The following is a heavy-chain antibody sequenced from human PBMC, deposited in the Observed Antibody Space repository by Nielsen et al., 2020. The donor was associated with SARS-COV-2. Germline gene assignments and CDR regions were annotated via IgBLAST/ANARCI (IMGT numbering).Heavy chain of an antibody. J-gene: IGHJ4*02. CDR3: ARDPGGYSSGWGPYYFDY. CDR2: ISGSGGST. D-gene: IGHD6-19*01. Sequence: GESLKISCAASGFTFSSYAMSWVRQAPGKGLEWVSAISGSGGSTYYADSVKGRFTISRDNSKNTLYLQMNSLRAEDTAVYYCARDPGGYSSGWGPYYFDYWGQGTLVTVSS. CDR1: GFTFSSYA. V-gene: IGHV3-23*01.